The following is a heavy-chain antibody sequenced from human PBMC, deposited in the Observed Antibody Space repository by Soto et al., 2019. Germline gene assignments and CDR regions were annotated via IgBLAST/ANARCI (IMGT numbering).Heavy chain of an antibody. CDR3: AFYGSGSTSPRPIYYYYGMDV. V-gene: IGHV3-30*03. CDR2: ISYDGSNK. CDR1: GFTFSSYG. Sequence: VQLVESGGGVVQPGRSLRLSCAASGFTFSSYGMHWVRQAPGKGLEWVAVISYDGSNKYYADSVKGRFTISRDNSKNTLYLQMNSLRAEDTAVYYCAFYGSGSTSPRPIYYYYGMDVWGQGTTVTVSS. D-gene: IGHD3-10*01. J-gene: IGHJ6*02.